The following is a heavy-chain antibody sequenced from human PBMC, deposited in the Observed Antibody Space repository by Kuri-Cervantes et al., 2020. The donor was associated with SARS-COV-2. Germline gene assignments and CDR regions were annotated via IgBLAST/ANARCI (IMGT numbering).Heavy chain of an antibody. CDR2: IYYSGST. Sequence: SETLSLTCTVSGGSISSSSYYWGWIRQPPGKGLEWIGSIYYSGSTYYNPSLMSRVTISVDTSKNQFSLKLSSVTAADTAVYYCARASRIQLWLYDAFDIWGQGTMVTVSS. D-gene: IGHD5-18*01. CDR3: ARASRIQLWLYDAFDI. V-gene: IGHV4-39*07. CDR1: GGSISSSSYY. J-gene: IGHJ3*02.